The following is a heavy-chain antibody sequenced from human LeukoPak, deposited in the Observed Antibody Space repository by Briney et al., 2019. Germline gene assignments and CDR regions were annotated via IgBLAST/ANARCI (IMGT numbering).Heavy chain of an antibody. Sequence: GGSLRLSWAASGFTFSSFALSWVRQPPGRGLGWVSAISGSGGSTYYADSVKGRFTISRDNSKNTLYLQMNSLRAEDTAVYYCAKDYYYDSSGPNWFDPWGQGTLVTVSS. CDR1: GFTFSSFA. CDR3: AKDYYYDSSGPNWFDP. CDR2: ISGSGGST. J-gene: IGHJ5*02. D-gene: IGHD3-22*01. V-gene: IGHV3-23*01.